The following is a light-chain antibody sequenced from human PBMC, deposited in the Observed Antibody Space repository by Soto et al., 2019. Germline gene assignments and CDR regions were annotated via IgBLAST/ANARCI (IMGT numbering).Light chain of an antibody. J-gene: IGLJ2*01. CDR2: DNN. Sequence: QSVLTQPPSVSAAPGQKVTISCSGSSSKIGNNYVSWYQQLPGTAPKLLIYDNNKRPSGIPDRFSGSKSGTSATLGITGLQTGDEADYYCGTWDSSLSAGYVVFGGGTKVTVL. V-gene: IGLV1-51*01. CDR3: GTWDSSLSAGYVV. CDR1: SSKIGNNY.